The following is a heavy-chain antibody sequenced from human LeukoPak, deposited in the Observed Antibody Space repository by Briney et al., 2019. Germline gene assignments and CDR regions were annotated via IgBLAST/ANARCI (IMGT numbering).Heavy chain of an antibody. CDR3: ARDPQYDYVWGSYGYDY. Sequence: GGSLRLSCAASGFTFSSYSMNWVRQAPGEGLGWVSYISSSSSTIYYADSVKGRFTISRDNAKNSLYLQMNSLRAEDTAVYYCARDPQYDYVWGSYGYDYWGQGTLVTVSS. CDR1: GFTFSSYS. V-gene: IGHV3-48*01. CDR2: ISSSSSTI. D-gene: IGHD3-16*01. J-gene: IGHJ4*02.